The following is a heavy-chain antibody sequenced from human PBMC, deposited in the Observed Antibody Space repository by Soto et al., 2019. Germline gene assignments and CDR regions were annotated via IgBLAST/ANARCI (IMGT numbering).Heavy chain of an antibody. V-gene: IGHV3-21*01. CDR3: TRDASRDSSARGWFDP. Sequence: GSLRLSCAASGFTFRSFTMNWVRQAPGKGLEWVSTISSNSAYIYYTDALRGRFTISRDNAKNSLHLQMNSLRAEDTAVYYCTRDASRDSSARGWFDPWGPGTLVTVCS. CDR2: ISSNSAYI. CDR1: GFTFRSFT. D-gene: IGHD6-13*01. J-gene: IGHJ5*02.